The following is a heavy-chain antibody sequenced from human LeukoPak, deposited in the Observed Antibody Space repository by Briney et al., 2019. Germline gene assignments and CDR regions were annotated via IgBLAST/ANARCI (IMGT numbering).Heavy chain of an antibody. V-gene: IGHV3-23*01. CDR2: ISGSGRST. CDR1: ESTFITYA. J-gene: IGHJ4*02. D-gene: IGHD6-13*01. Sequence: GGSLRLSCAASESTFITYAMNWVRQAPGKGLGWVATISGSGRSTYYADSVKGRFTISRDNSKHTLFLQMASLRAEDTAVYYCVKASSSSWSSFDYWGQETLVTVSS. CDR3: VKASSSSWSSFDY.